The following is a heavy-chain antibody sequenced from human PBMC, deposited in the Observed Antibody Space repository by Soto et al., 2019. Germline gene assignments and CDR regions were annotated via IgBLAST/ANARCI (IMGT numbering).Heavy chain of an antibody. V-gene: IGHV4-34*01. Sequence: SETLSLTCAVYCGSFSGYYWSWIRQPPWKGLEWIGEVNHSGSTNYNPSLKSRVTISVDTSSNQSSLKLSSVTAADTPVYYFARGGYYGSGSYYHLLSPYYSYGMEVWGQGTTV. J-gene: IGHJ6*02. CDR3: ARGGYYGSGSYYHLLSPYYSYGMEV. CDR1: CGSFSGYY. CDR2: VNHSGST. D-gene: IGHD3-10*01.